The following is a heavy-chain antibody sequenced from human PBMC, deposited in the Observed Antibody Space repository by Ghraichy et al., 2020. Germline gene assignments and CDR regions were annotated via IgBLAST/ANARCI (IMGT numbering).Heavy chain of an antibody. J-gene: IGHJ6*02. D-gene: IGHD6-6*01. V-gene: IGHV3-48*02. Sequence: GGSLRLSCAASGFTFSSYSMNWVRQAPGKGLEWVSYISSSSSTIYYADSVKGRFTISRDNAKNSLYLQMKSLREEETAVYYCASGSSRYSSSNRAGYYYGMDVWGQGTTVTVSS. CDR3: ASGSSRYSSSNRAGYYYGMDV. CDR1: GFTFSSYS. CDR2: ISSSSSTI.